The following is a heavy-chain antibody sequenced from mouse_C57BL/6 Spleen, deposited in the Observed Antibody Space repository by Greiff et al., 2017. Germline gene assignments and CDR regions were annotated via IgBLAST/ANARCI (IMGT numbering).Heavy chain of an antibody. D-gene: IGHD2-3*01. V-gene: IGHV1-5*01. CDR2: IYPGNSDT. J-gene: IGHJ2*01. CDR3: TRSDGPYYFDY. CDR1: GYTFTSYW. Sequence: VQLQQSGTVLARPGASVKMSCKTSGYTFTSYWMPWVKQRPGQGLEWIGAIYPGNSDTSYNQKSKGKAKLTAVTSASTAYMELSCLTNEDSAVYYLTRSDGPYYFDYWGQGTTLTVSS.